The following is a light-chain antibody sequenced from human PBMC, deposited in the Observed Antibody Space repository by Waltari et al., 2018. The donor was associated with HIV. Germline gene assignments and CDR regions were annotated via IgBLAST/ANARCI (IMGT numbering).Light chain of an antibody. V-gene: IGLV1-47*01. CDR3: VGWDGSLSDYV. CDR1: SSNIGNDN. J-gene: IGLJ1*01. Sequence: QSVLTQPPSASGTPGQTVTISCSGSSSNIGNDNVYWYHKLPGMTPKLLIYKNYQLPSVVPDRFAGSESGTSASLAISGLRSEEEADYYCVGWDGSLSDYVFRAGTNVTVL. CDR2: KNY.